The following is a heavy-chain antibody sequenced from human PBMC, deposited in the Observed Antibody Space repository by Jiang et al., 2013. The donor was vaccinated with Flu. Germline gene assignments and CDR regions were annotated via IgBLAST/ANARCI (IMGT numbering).Heavy chain of an antibody. CDR3: ARDLREQTGDPVLEVYYYYGLDV. D-gene: IGHD7-27*01. Sequence: QLVESGAEVKKPGASVKVSCKASGYTFTGYYMHWVRQAPGQGLEWMGWINPNSGDTNYAQKFQGRVTMTRDTSISTAYMELSRLRSDDTAFYYCARDLREQTGDPVLEVYYYYGLDVWGQGTTVTVSS. J-gene: IGHJ6*02. V-gene: IGHV1-2*02. CDR2: INPNSGDT. CDR1: GYTFTGYY.